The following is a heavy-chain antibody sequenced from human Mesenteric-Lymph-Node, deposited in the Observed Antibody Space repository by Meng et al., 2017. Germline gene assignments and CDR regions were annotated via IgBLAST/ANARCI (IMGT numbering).Heavy chain of an antibody. Sequence: GESLKISCAASGFTFSNYYMYWVRQTPGKGLVWVSRINTDGSSINYADSVKGRFTISRDNAKNSLYLQMDSLRVEDTAVYYCARGGYQYEYWGQGTLVTVSS. CDR2: INTDGSSI. CDR1: GFTFSNYY. V-gene: IGHV3-74*01. D-gene: IGHD3-22*01. CDR3: ARGGYQYEY. J-gene: IGHJ4*02.